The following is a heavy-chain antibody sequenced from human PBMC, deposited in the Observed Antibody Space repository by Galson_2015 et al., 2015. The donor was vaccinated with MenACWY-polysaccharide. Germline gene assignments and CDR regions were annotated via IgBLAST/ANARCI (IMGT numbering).Heavy chain of an antibody. CDR2: IDWDDRK. Sequence: PALVKPTQPLTLTCTFSGFSLSTRGMRVIWIRQPPGKALEWLARIDWDDRKFYSTSLKTRPTISKDTSKNQVILTMTNLDPVDTATYYCVRSPVGSAGYFDLWGRGTLVTVSS. CDR3: VRSPVGSAGYFDL. D-gene: IGHD3-10*01. CDR1: GFSLSTRGMR. V-gene: IGHV2-70*04. J-gene: IGHJ2*01.